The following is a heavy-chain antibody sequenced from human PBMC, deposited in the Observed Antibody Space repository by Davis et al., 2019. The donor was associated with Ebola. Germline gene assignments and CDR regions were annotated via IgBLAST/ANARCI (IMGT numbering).Heavy chain of an antibody. D-gene: IGHD3-16*01. J-gene: IGHJ6*02. CDR1: RGSISKSSMY. CDR3: ARDHGGGRMDV. Sequence: MPSETLSLTCSVSRGSISKSSMYWAWIRQPPGKGLEWIASISNSGTAHYSPSLKSRVTISVDTSKNQFSLKLSSVTAADTAVYYCARDHGGGRMDVWGQGTTVTVSS. V-gene: IGHV4-39*07. CDR2: ISNSGTA.